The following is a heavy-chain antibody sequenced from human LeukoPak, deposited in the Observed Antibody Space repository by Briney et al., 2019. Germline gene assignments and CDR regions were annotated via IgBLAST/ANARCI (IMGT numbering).Heavy chain of an antibody. CDR3: ARGRGPYYYGSGSYLLDY. Sequence: SQTLSLTCTVSGGSISSGDYYWSWIRQPPGKGLEWIGYIYYSGSTYYNPSLKSRVTISVDTSKNQFSLKLSSVTAADTAVYYCARGRGPYYYGSGSYLLDYWGQGTLVTVPS. D-gene: IGHD3-10*01. V-gene: IGHV4-30-4*01. CDR1: GGSISSGDYY. J-gene: IGHJ4*02. CDR2: IYYSGST.